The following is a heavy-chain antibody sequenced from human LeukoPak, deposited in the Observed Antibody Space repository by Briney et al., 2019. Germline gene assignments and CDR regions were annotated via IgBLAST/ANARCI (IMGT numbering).Heavy chain of an antibody. CDR3: ARGVFAGDLLTGYWYFDL. CDR1: GFTFNTYA. J-gene: IGHJ2*01. D-gene: IGHD1-20*01. Sequence: GGSLRLSCAASGFTFNTYAMSWVRQAPGKGLEWVSAISGSGISTDYADSVKGRFTISRDNSKNTLHLQMNSLRAEDTAVYYCARGVFAGDLLTGYWYFDLWGRGTLVTVSS. V-gene: IGHV3-23*01. CDR2: ISGSGIST.